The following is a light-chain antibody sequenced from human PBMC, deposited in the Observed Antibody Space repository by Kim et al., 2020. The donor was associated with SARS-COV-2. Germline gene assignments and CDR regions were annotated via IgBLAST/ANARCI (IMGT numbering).Light chain of an antibody. Sequence: ASVGDGGTITCRASQSIGVWLAWYQQKPGKDPKLLIQKAYNLQGGVPSRFSGSGSGTEFTLTISGLQPDDFATYFGLQHSTYPITCGQGTRLEIK. CDR2: KAY. V-gene: IGKV1-5*03. CDR1: QSIGVW. CDR3: LQHSTYPIT. J-gene: IGKJ5*01.